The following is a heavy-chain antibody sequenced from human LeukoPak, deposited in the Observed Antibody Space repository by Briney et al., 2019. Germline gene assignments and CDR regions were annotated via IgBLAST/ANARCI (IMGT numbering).Heavy chain of an antibody. D-gene: IGHD2-2*03. Sequence: GESLKISCKGSGYSFTSYWIGWVRQMPGKGLEWMGIIYPGDSDTRYSPSFQGQVTISADKSISTAYLQWSSLKASDTAMYYCARVGYCSSTSCYGGGYYYYYMDVWGKGTTVTVSS. CDR2: IYPGDSDT. J-gene: IGHJ6*03. CDR3: ARVGYCSSTSCYGGGYYYYYMDV. CDR1: GYSFTSYW. V-gene: IGHV5-51*01.